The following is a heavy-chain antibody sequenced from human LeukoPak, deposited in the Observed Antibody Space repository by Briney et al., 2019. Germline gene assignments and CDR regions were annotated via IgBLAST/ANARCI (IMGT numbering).Heavy chain of an antibody. J-gene: IGHJ3*02. D-gene: IGHD3-10*01. CDR3: ARKKSWGSGRDSFDI. CDR1: GGSISSYL. CDR2: INYSGST. Sequence: SETLSLTCSVSGGSISSYLWSCIRQPPGEGLEWIGYINYSGSTNYNPPLKSRVTISVDTSKKQFSLMLNSVTAEETAVFCCARKKSWGSGRDSFDIWGKGTMVTVSS. V-gene: IGHV4-59*01.